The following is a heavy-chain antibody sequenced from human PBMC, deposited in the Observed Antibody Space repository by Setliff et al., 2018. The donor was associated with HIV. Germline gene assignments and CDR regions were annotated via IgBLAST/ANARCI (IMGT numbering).Heavy chain of an antibody. CDR2: IYTSGSI. D-gene: IGHD6-19*01. V-gene: IGHV4-4*07. CDR1: GGSMSSYY. Sequence: SETLSLTCSVSGGSMSSYYWSWIRQTASKGLEWIGRIYTSGSIIYNPSLRSRVTMSVDTSKNQFSLKLSSVTAADTAVYYCARDPSSSGWSEGLYYFDSWGRGTLVTVSS. J-gene: IGHJ4*02. CDR3: ARDPSSSGWSEGLYYFDS.